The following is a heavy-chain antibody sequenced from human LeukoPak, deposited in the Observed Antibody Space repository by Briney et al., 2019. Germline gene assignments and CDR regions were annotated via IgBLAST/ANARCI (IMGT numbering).Heavy chain of an antibody. CDR1: GGSISTFY. CDR3: ARQPYGSSVDS. D-gene: IGHD3-10*01. V-gene: IGHV4-4*09. Sequence: SETLSPTCAVSGGSISTFYWSWIRQPPGKGLEWIGYIYTSGGTNYNPSHKSRVTISVDTSKNQFSLKLSSVTAADTAIYYCARQPYGSSVDSWGQGTLVIVSS. CDR2: IYTSGGT. J-gene: IGHJ4*02.